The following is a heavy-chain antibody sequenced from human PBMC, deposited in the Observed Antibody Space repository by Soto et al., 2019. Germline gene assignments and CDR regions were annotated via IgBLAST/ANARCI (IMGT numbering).Heavy chain of an antibody. D-gene: IGHD6-19*01. CDR1: GGSISSYY. CDR3: ASGGDAQWLVPGGSYYYYGMDG. V-gene: IGHV4-59*01. Sequence: SETLSLTCTVSGGSISSYYWSWIRQPPGKGLAWLGYTYYSGSTNYNPSLKRRVTISVDTSKNQFSLKLSSVTAADTAVYYCASGGDAQWLVPGGSYYYYGMDGWGQGTTGTVAS. CDR2: TYYSGST. J-gene: IGHJ6*02.